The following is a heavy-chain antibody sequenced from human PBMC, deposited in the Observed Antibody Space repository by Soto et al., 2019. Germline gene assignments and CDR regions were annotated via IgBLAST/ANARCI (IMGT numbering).Heavy chain of an antibody. CDR2: LYWDDDK. CDR3: PQSAQAAEYAFHI. CDR1: GFSLSTSGVG. Sequence: QITLKESGPTLVKPTQTLTLTCTFSGFSLSTSGVGVGWIRQPPGKPLERLALLYWDDDKRYSPSLKRRLTITKDTSRDHDGLTMTNIDPVDSATYYGPQSAQAAEYAFHIWGQGTMCTVSS. V-gene: IGHV2-5*02. J-gene: IGHJ3*02. D-gene: IGHD6-25*01.